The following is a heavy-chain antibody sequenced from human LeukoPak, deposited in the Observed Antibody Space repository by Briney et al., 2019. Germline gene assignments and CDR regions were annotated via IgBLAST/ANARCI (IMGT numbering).Heavy chain of an antibody. V-gene: IGHV5-51*03. CDR1: GYSFTSYW. CDR2: IYPGDSDT. Sequence: GESLKISCKDSGYSFTSYWIGWVRQMPGKGLGWMGIIYPGDSDTRYSPSFQGQVTISADKSISTAYLQWNSLKASDTAMYYCARIGTSVVVAATPVDYWGQGTLVTVSS. J-gene: IGHJ4*02. CDR3: ARIGTSVVVAATPVDY. D-gene: IGHD2-15*01.